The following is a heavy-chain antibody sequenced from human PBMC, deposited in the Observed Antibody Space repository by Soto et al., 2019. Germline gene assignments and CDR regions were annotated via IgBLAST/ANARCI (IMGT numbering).Heavy chain of an antibody. V-gene: IGHV3-23*01. Sequence: GGSLRLSCAASGFTFSSYAMSWVRQAPGKGLEWVSAISGSGSSTYYADSVKGRFTISRDNSKNRLYLPMNSQRAEDTAVYCCAKDRIYDSSGYLFDYWGQGTLVTVSS. D-gene: IGHD3-22*01. CDR3: AKDRIYDSSGYLFDY. CDR2: ISGSGSST. J-gene: IGHJ4*02. CDR1: GFTFSSYA.